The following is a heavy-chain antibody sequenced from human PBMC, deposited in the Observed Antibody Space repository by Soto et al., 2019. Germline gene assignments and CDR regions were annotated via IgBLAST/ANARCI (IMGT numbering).Heavy chain of an antibody. CDR2: INHSGST. V-gene: IGHV4-34*01. J-gene: IGHJ6*03. CDR1: GGTFSGYY. Sequence: PSETLSLTCAVYGGTFSGYYWSWIRQPPGKGLEWTGEINHSGSTNYNPSLKSRVTISVDTSKNQFSLKLSSVTAADTAVYYCARGWQNYYYYYYMDVWGKGTTVTVSS. CDR3: ARGWQNYYYYYYMDV.